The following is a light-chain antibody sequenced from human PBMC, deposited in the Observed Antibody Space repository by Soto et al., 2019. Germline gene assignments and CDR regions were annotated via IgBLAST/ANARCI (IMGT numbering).Light chain of an antibody. CDR1: SSDVGGYNY. J-gene: IGLJ1*01. CDR2: EVS. Sequence: QSALTQPASVSGSPGQSITISCTGTSSDVGGYNYVSWYQQHPGKAPKLMIYEVSNRPSGVSNRFSGSKSGNTASLTISGLQAEDEADYDCSSYTSSSIDYVFGTGTKLPVL. V-gene: IGLV2-14*01. CDR3: SSYTSSSIDYV.